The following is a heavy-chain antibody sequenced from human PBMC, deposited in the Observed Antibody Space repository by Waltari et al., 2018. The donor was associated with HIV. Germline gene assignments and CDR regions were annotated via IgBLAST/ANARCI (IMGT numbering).Heavy chain of an antibody. CDR3: ARWGYCGGDCYPY. CDR2: IKQDGSEK. D-gene: IGHD2-21*02. J-gene: IGHJ4*02. V-gene: IGHV3-7*01. CDR1: GFTFSSYW. Sequence: EVQLVESGGGLVQPGGSLRLSCAASGFTFSSYWMSWVRQAPGKGLEWGENIKQDGSEKYYVDSVKGRFTISRDNAKNSLYLQMNSLRAEDTAVYYCARWGYCGGDCYPYWGQGTLVTVSS.